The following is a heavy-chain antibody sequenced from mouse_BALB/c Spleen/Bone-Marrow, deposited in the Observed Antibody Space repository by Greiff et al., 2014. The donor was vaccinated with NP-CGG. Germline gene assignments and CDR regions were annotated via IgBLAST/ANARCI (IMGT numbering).Heavy chain of an antibody. CDR1: GFTFNSFG. D-gene: IGHD3-3*01. J-gene: IGHJ4*01. Sequence: EVMLVESGGGLVQSGGSRKLSCAASGFTFNSFGMHWVRQAPEKGLEWVGYISSGISNIYYAYTMKGRFTISRDNPKNTLFLQMTSSRSEDTSMYYCRRSGTLGSMDYWGQGTSVTVSS. CDR3: RRSGTLGSMDY. CDR2: ISSGISNI. V-gene: IGHV5-17*02.